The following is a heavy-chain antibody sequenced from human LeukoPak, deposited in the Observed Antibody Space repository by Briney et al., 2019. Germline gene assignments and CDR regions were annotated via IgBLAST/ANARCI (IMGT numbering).Heavy chain of an antibody. CDR1: GFTFSSYS. V-gene: IGHV3-48*02. Sequence: PGGSLRLSCAASGFTFSSYSMNWVRQAPGKGLEWVSYISSSSSTIYYADSVKGRFTISRDNAKNSLYLQMNSLRDEDTAVYYCARDLGDYGDYPSPYYFDYWGQGTLVTVSS. J-gene: IGHJ4*02. CDR3: ARDLGDYGDYPSPYYFDY. CDR2: ISSSSSTI. D-gene: IGHD4-17*01.